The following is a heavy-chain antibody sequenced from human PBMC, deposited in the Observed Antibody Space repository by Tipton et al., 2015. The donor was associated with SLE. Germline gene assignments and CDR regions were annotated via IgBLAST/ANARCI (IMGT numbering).Heavy chain of an antibody. CDR2: IYKAGNV. V-gene: IGHV3-23*03. CDR1: GFTIRNYA. Sequence: SLRLSCAASGFTIRNYAMTWVRQAPGKGLEWVSAIYKAGNVYYADSVQGRFTISRDNSKNTLDLQMNSLRAEDTAVYYCAKGSGDFVRNLDYCGQGSLVTVSS. J-gene: IGHJ4*02. D-gene: IGHD4-17*01. CDR3: AKGSGDFVRNLDY.